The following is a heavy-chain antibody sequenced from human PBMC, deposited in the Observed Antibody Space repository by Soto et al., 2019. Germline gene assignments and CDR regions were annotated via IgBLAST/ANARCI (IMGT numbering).Heavy chain of an antibody. Sequence: QVQLVQSGAEVKKPGSSVKVSCRASGGTCNSYTLSWVRQAPGQGFEWLGRFIPVLGVTNYAQKFQGRVILAADKSTSTAYMELNNLTSEDTAVYHCARVAAAAGPWYNWFDPWGQGTLVTVSS. CDR1: GGTCNSYT. D-gene: IGHD6-13*01. CDR2: FIPVLGVT. CDR3: ARVAAAAGPWYNWFDP. J-gene: IGHJ5*02. V-gene: IGHV1-69*02.